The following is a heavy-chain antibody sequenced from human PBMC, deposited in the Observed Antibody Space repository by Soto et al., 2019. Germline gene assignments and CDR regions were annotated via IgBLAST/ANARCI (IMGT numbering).Heavy chain of an antibody. V-gene: IGHV3-23*01. CDR1: GFTFTSYA. Sequence: GGSLRLSWPASGFTFTSYAMSWVRQAPGKGLEWVSAISGSGGSTYYADSVKGRFTISRDNSKNTLYLQMNSLRAEDTAVYYCAKSLAAAEHWGQGTLVTVSS. CDR2: ISGSGGST. D-gene: IGHD6-13*01. J-gene: IGHJ1*01. CDR3: AKSLAAAEH.